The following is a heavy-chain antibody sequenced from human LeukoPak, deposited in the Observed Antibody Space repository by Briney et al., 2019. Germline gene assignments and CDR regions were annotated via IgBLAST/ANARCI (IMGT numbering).Heavy chain of an antibody. Sequence: PGGSLRLSCAASGFTFSGSAMHWVRQASGKGLEWVGRIRSKANSYATAYAASVKGRFTISRDDSKNTLYLQMNSLRAEDTAVYHCAKDGGSYSGYLVHWGQGTLVTVSS. CDR3: AKDGGSYSGYLVH. V-gene: IGHV3-73*01. CDR2: IRSKANSYAT. CDR1: GFTFSGSA. J-gene: IGHJ4*02. D-gene: IGHD5-12*01.